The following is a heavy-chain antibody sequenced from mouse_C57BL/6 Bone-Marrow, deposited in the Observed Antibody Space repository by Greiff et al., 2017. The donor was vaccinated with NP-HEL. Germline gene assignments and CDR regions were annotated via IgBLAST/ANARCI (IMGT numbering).Heavy chain of an antibody. J-gene: IGHJ4*01. Sequence: VQLQQSGAELVRPGASVTLSCKASGYTFTDYEMHWVKQTPVHGLEWIGAIDPETGGTAYNQKFKGKAILTADKSSSTAYMELRSLTSEDSAVYYCTRKLYAMDYWGQGTSVTVAS. CDR3: TRKLYAMDY. CDR1: GYTFTDYE. V-gene: IGHV1-15*01. CDR2: IDPETGGT.